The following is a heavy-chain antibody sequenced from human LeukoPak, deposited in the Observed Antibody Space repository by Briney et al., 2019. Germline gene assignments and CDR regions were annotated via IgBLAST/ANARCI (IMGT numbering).Heavy chain of an antibody. CDR2: IIPIFGTA. CDR3: ARVSYPDGFDP. Sequence: SVQVSCKASLGTFSSYAISWVRQAPGQGLEWMGGIIPIFGTANYAQKLQGRVTITADESTSTAYMELSSLRSEDTAVDYCARVSYPDGFDPWGQGTLVTVSS. V-gene: IGHV1-69*13. CDR1: LGTFSSYA. J-gene: IGHJ5*02. D-gene: IGHD1-26*01.